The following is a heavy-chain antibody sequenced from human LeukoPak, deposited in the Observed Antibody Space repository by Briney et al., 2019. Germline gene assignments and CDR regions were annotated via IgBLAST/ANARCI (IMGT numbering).Heavy chain of an antibody. Sequence: ASVKVSCKASGYTFTSYYMHWVRQAPGQGLEWMGIINPSGGSTSYAQKFQGRVTMTRDMSTSTDYMELSSLRAEDTAVYYCAKDRSKGSYGDEFDFWGQGTLVTVSS. J-gene: IGHJ4*02. D-gene: IGHD1-26*01. CDR2: INPSGGST. CDR3: AKDRSKGSYGDEFDF. CDR1: GYTFTSYY. V-gene: IGHV1-46*01.